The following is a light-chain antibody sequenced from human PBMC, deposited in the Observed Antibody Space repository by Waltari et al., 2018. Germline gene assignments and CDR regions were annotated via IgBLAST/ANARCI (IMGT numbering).Light chain of an antibody. CDR2: GKS. Sequence: EIVMTQSPATLSMSPGETATLSCRASQGISSNLALYQQKPGQAPRLLMYGKSTRASGFPAGFSGSGSGTEFTLTISSLQSEDFATYYCQQYDIWPYTFGQGTKLEIK. J-gene: IGKJ2*01. CDR3: QQYDIWPYT. V-gene: IGKV3-15*01. CDR1: QGISSN.